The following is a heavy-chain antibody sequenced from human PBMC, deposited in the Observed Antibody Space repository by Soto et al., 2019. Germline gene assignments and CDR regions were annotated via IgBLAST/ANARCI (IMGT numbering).Heavy chain of an antibody. D-gene: IGHD6-13*01. V-gene: IGHV3-30*03. CDR3: AYSSSSLDAFDI. CDR1: GFTFSSYG. CDR2: ISYDGSNK. J-gene: IGHJ3*02. Sequence: GGSLRLSCAASGFTFSSYGMHWVRQAPGKGLEWVAVISYDGSNKYYADSVKGRFTISRDNSKNTLYLQMNSLRAEDTAVYYGAYSSSSLDAFDIWGQGTMVTVSS.